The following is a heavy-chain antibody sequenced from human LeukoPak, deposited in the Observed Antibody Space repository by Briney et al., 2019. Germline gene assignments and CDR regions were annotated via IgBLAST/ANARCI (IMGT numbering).Heavy chain of an antibody. V-gene: IGHV4-59*12. J-gene: IGHJ4*02. CDR2: IYYSGST. D-gene: IGHD6-6*01. CDR1: GGSISSYY. Sequence: PSETLSLTCTVSGGSISSYYWSWIRQPPGKGLEWIGYIYYSGSTNYNPSLKSRVTISVDTSKNQFSLKLSSVTAADTAVYYCARVQFEYSSSTPYIHYFDYWGQGTLVTVSS. CDR3: ARVQFEYSSSTPYIHYFDY.